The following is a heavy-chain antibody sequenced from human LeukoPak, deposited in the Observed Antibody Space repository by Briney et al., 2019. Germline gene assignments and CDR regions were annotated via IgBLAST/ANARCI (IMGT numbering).Heavy chain of an antibody. V-gene: IGHV3-9*01. CDR3: GKDMGPLGTIWLDY. Sequence: PGRSLRLSCVTSGFTFGDYTMHWVRQVPGKGLEWLSGITWDGGNIAYADSVKGRFTISRDNAKSSLYLQVNSLRTEDTALYYCGKDMGPLGTIWLDYWGQGTLVTVSS. CDR2: ITWDGGNI. J-gene: IGHJ4*02. D-gene: IGHD3-3*01. CDR1: GFTFGDYT.